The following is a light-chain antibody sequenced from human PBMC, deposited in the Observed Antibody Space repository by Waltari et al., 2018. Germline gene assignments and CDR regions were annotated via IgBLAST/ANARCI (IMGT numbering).Light chain of an antibody. CDR1: QKISSY. V-gene: IGKV1-39*01. CDR2: DAS. Sequence: DIQMNQSPSSLSASVEDRVTITCRASQKISSYLNWYQQKPGTAPRLLIYDASRLQSGVPSRFSGSGSGTDFTLTISSLQPEEFGTYYCQQTYTTPRTFGQGTKVETK. CDR3: QQTYTTPRT. J-gene: IGKJ1*01.